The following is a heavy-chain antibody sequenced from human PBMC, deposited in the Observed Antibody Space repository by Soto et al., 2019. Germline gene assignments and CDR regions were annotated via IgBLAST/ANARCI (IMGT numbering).Heavy chain of an antibody. Sequence: QAHLVQSGGEVKRPGASVKVSCKASGYTFNKYGFNWVRQAPGQGLEWMGRISAFNDYTNLAQKFQGRVTLTTDASTNTAYMELQILRSDDTAMYYCARGRGVVIPAGTPDAFDVWGQGTKVTVSS. J-gene: IGHJ3*01. V-gene: IGHV1-18*01. CDR1: GYTFNKYG. D-gene: IGHD6-13*01. CDR2: ISAFNDYT. CDR3: ARGRGVVIPAGTPDAFDV.